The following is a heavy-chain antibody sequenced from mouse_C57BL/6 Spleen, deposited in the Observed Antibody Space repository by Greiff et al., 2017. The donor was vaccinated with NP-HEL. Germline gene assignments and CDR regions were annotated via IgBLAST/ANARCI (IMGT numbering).Heavy chain of an antibody. J-gene: IGHJ4*01. CDR1: GYTFTSYW. Sequence: EVQLQQSGTVLARPGASVKMSCKTSGYTFTSYWMHWVKQRPGQGLEWIGAIYPGNSDTSYNQKFKGKAKLTAVTSASTAYMELSSLTNEDSAVYYGTRKGVGRGNYAMDYWGQGTSVTVSS. V-gene: IGHV1-5*01. CDR2: IYPGNSDT. CDR3: TRKGVGRGNYAMDY. D-gene: IGHD4-1*01.